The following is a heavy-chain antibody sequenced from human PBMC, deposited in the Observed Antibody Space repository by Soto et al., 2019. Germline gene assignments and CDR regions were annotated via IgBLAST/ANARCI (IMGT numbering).Heavy chain of an antibody. CDR3: ARDNHDPTRYSGTYYVWFDP. Sequence: QVQLVQSGAEVKKPGASVKVSCKASGYTFTSYGVSWVRQAPGQGLEWMGWISPYNGNTEYAQKLQGRGTMTTDTSTSTAYMELRSLRSDDTAVYYCARDNHDPTRYSGTYYVWFDPWGQGTLVTVSS. CDR1: GYTFTSYG. J-gene: IGHJ5*02. D-gene: IGHD1-26*01. CDR2: ISPYNGNT. V-gene: IGHV1-18*01.